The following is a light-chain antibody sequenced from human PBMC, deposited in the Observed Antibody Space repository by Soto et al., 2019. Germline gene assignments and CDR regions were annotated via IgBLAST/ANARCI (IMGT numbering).Light chain of an antibody. CDR1: QSISSW. CDR2: KAS. Sequence: DIQMTQSPSTLSASVGDRVTITCRASQSISSWLAWYQQKAGKAPKLLIYKASSLESGVPSRFSGSGSGTEFTLTISRLQPDDFATYYCQQYDSYSWTFGQGTKVEIK. V-gene: IGKV1-5*03. J-gene: IGKJ1*01. CDR3: QQYDSYSWT.